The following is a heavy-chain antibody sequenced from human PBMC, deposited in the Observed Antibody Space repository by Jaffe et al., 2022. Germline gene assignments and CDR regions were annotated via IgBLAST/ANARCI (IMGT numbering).Heavy chain of an antibody. Sequence: EVQLVESGGGLVQPGGSLRLSCAASGFTFSSYEMNWVRQAPGKGLEWVSYISSSGSTIYYADSVKGRFTISRDNAKNSLYLQMNSLRAEDTAVYYCARVRVGFYGDYPDYWGQGTLVTVSS. CDR1: GFTFSSYE. D-gene: IGHD4-17*01. J-gene: IGHJ4*02. V-gene: IGHV3-48*03. CDR3: ARVRVGFYGDYPDY. CDR2: ISSSGSTI.